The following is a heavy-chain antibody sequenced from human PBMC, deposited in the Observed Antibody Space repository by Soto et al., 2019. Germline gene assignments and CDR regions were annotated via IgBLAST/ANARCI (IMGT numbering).Heavy chain of an antibody. CDR1: GFTFSSYA. CDR3: AKDPLYALGNWFDH. Sequence: EVQLLESGGGLVQPGGSLRLSCVASGFTFSSYAMNWVRQAPGKGLEWVSTINSNGASTFYADSLKGRFTISRDNSKSPLYLQMNSLRAEDTAMYYCAKDPLYALGNWFDHWGQGILVTVSS. J-gene: IGHJ5*02. V-gene: IGHV3-23*01. D-gene: IGHD4-17*01. CDR2: INSNGAST.